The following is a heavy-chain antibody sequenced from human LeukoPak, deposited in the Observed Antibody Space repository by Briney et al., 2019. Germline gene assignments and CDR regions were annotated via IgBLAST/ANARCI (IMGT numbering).Heavy chain of an antibody. CDR2: IYPGDSDT. J-gene: IGHJ5*01. CDR1: GYSFTSYW. Sequence: GESLKISCKGSGYSFTSYWIGWVRQMPGKGLEWMGIIYPGDSDTRYSPSFQGQVTISADKSISTAYLQWSSLKASDTAMYYCARLWSIAARGRWFDSWGQGTLVTVSS. V-gene: IGHV5-51*01. CDR3: ARLWSIAARGRWFDS. D-gene: IGHD6-6*01.